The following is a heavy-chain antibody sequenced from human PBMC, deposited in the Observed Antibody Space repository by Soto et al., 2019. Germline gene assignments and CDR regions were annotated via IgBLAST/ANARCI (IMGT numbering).Heavy chain of an antibody. Sequence: ETLSLTCTVSGGSISSYSWSWIRQPAGKGLEWIGRIYTSGSTNYNPSLKSRVTMSVDTSKNQFSLKLSSVTAADTAVYYCARDPGSTVTTLYYDYYGMDVWGQGTTVTVSS. CDR1: GGSISSYS. V-gene: IGHV4-4*07. J-gene: IGHJ6*02. CDR3: ARDPGSTVTTLYYDYYGMDV. D-gene: IGHD4-17*01. CDR2: IYTSGST.